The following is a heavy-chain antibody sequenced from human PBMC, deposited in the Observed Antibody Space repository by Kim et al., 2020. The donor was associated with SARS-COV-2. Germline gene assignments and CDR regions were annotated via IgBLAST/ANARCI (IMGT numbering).Heavy chain of an antibody. Sequence: SETLSLTCTVSGGSISSSSYYWGWIRQPPGKGVEWIGSIYYGGSTYYNPSLKSRVTISLDTSKNQFSLKLSSVTAADTAVYYCARRGGGSGNYGMDVWGQGTTVTVSS. CDR1: GGSISSSSYY. V-gene: IGHV4-39*01. J-gene: IGHJ6*02. D-gene: IGHD3-10*01. CDR3: ARRGGGSGNYGMDV. CDR2: IYYGGST.